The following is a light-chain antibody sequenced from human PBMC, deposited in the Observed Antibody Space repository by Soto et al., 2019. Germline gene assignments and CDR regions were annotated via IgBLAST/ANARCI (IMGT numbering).Light chain of an antibody. CDR1: ESIRNN. J-gene: IGKJ1*01. CDR2: AAS. CDR3: HQTYSTPRGA. V-gene: IGKV1-39*01. Sequence: DIQMTQSPSSLSASVGDRVTITCRASESIRNNLNWYQQKPGKAPKLLIYAASTLESGVPSRFSGGGSGTEFSLPIGSLQPEDFTTYYCHQTYSTPRGAFGQGTKVEFK.